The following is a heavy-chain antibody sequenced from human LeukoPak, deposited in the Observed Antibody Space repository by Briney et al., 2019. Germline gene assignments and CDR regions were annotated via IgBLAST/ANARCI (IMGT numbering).Heavy chain of an antibody. V-gene: IGHV3-30-3*01. CDR2: ISYDGSNK. D-gene: IGHD2/OR15-2a*01. Sequence: GGSLRLSCAASGFTFSSYAMHWVRQAPGKGLEWVAVISYDGSNKYYADSVKGRFTISRDNSKNTLYLQMNSLRAEDTAVYYCAKGGIRIATNFDYWGQGTLVTVSS. CDR3: AKGGIRIATNFDY. J-gene: IGHJ4*02. CDR1: GFTFSSYA.